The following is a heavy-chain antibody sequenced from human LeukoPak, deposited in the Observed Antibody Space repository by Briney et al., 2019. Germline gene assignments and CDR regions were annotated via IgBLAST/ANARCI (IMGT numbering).Heavy chain of an antibody. V-gene: IGHV3-23*01. CDR3: AKGGYSSGRYFYYYMDV. D-gene: IGHD5-18*01. CDR1: GFTFSNYA. J-gene: IGHJ6*03. CDR2: FSFNGVTT. Sequence: GGSLRLSCAASGFTFSNYAMSWVRQAPGKGLEWVSTFSFNGVTTYYADSAKGRFTISRDNSKNTVYLQMNNLRAEDTAVYYCAKGGYSSGRYFYYYMDVWGEGTTVTVSS.